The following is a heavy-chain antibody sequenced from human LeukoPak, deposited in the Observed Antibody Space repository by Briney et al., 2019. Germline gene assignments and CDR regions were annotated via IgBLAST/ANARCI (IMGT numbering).Heavy chain of an antibody. CDR3: ASSGGLVGATTY. J-gene: IGHJ4*02. CDR2: IYYSGST. D-gene: IGHD1-26*01. CDR1: GGSTSSSNYY. V-gene: IGHV4-39*01. Sequence: SETLSLACTVSGGSTSSSNYYWGWIRQSPGKGLEWMGTIYYSGSTYYNPSLKSRVTISVDTSRNQFSLKLRSVTAADTAVYYCASSGGLVGATTYWGQGTLVTVSS.